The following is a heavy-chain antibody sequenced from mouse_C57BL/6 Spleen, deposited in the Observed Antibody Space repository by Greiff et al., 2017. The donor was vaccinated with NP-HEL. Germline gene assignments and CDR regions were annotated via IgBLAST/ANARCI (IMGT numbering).Heavy chain of an antibody. CDR1: GFTFSSYA. CDR3: ARVLLRSAWFAY. Sequence: EVMLVESGGGLVKPGGSLKLSCAASGFTFSSYAMSWVRQTPEKRLEWVATISDGGSYTYYPDNVKGRFTISRDNAKNNRDLQMSQLKSEDTAMYYCARVLLRSAWFAYWGQGTLVTVSA. J-gene: IGHJ3*01. D-gene: IGHD1-1*01. CDR2: ISDGGSYT. V-gene: IGHV5-4*03.